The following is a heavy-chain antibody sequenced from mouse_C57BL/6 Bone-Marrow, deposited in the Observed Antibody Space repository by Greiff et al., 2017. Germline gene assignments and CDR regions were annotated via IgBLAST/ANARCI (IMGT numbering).Heavy chain of an antibody. CDR1: GFNIKNTY. V-gene: IGHV14-3*01. J-gene: IGHJ2*01. CDR2: IDPANGNT. D-gene: IGHD1-1*01. Sequence: EVKLKESVAELVRPGASVKLSCTASGFNIKNTYMHWVKQRPEQGLEWIGRIDPANGNTKYAPKFQGKATITADTSSNTAYLQLSSLTSEDTAIYYCARYYYGSSQYYFDYWGQGTTLTVSS. CDR3: ARYYYGSSQYYFDY.